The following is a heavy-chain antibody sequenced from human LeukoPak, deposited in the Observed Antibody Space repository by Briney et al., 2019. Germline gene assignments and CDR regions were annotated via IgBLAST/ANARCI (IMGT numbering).Heavy chain of an antibody. CDR3: ARRAGAYSHPYDY. D-gene: IGHD4/OR15-4a*01. CDR2: IRYDGSNT. J-gene: IGHJ4*02. V-gene: IGHV3-30*02. Sequence: GGSLRLSCAASGLTFSRNCMHWVRQAPGKGLEWVAFIRYDGSNTHYADSVEGRSTISRDNSKNTLYLQMNSLRAEDTAVYYCARRAGAYSHPYDYWGQGTLVTVSS. CDR1: GLTFSRNC.